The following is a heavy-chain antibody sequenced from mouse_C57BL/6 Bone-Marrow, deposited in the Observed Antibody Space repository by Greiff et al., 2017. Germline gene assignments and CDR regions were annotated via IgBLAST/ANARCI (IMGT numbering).Heavy chain of an antibody. CDR2: SRNKANDYTT. CDR1: GFTFSDFY. CDR3: ARDAPLGAMDY. J-gene: IGHJ4*01. Sequence: EVKLMESGGGLVQSGRSLRLSCATSGFTFSDFYMEWVRQAPGKGLEWIAASRNKANDYTTEYSASVKGRFIVSRDTSQSILYLQMNALRAEDTAIYYCARDAPLGAMDYWGQGTSVTVSS. V-gene: IGHV7-1*01. D-gene: IGHD3-3*01.